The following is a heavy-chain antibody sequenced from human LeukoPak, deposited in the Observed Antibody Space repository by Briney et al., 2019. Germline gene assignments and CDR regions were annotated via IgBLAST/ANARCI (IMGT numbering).Heavy chain of an antibody. V-gene: IGHV3-74*01. CDR1: GFTFSSYW. J-gene: IGHJ4*02. CDR3: ASGPYYDFWSGYPGVY. Sequence: GGSLRLSCAASGFTFSSYWMHWVRQAPGKGLVWVSRINSDGSSTSYADTVKGRFTISRDNAKNTLYLQMNSLRAEDTAVYYCASGPYYDFWSGYPGVYWGQGTLVTVSS. CDR2: INSDGSST. D-gene: IGHD3-3*01.